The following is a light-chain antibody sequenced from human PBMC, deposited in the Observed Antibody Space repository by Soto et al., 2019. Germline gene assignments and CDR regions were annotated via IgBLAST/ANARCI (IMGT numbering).Light chain of an antibody. CDR3: QQTYSDIS. J-gene: IGKJ4*01. CDR2: GAS. V-gene: IGKV1-39*01. CDR1: RTINTY. Sequence: DVRMTQSPSSLSASVGATITITCRASRTINTYLHWFQQKPGEPPRLLIYGASTLHDGVPSRFSGSGSGADFTLTISGLQPEDFASYHCQQTYSDISFGGGTKVDIK.